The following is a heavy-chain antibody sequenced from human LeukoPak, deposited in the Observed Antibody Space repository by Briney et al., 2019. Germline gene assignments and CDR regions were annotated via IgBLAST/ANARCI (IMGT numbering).Heavy chain of an antibody. CDR3: ARVHGWSGYDDYYYYMDV. CDR1: GGSISSGSYY. Sequence: PSQTLSLTCTVSGGSISSGSYYWSWIRQPAGKGLEWIGRIYTSGSTNYNPSLKSRVTISVDTSKNQFSLKLSSVTAADTAVYYCARVHGWSGYDDYYYYMDVWGKGTTVTVSS. D-gene: IGHD3-3*01. J-gene: IGHJ6*03. V-gene: IGHV4-61*02. CDR2: IYTSGST.